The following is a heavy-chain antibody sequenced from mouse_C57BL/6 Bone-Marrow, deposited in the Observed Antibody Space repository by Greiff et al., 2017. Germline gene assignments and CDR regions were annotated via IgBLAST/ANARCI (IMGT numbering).Heavy chain of an antibody. J-gene: IGHJ4*01. CDR1: GYTFTSYW. V-gene: IGHV1-55*01. CDR3: ASYDYYAMDY. Sequence: QVQLQQPGAELVKPGASVKMSCKASGYTFTSYWITWVKQRPGQGLEWIGDIYPGSGSTNYNEKFKSKATLTVDTSSITAYMQLSSLTSDDSAVYYCASYDYYAMDYWGQGTSVTVSS. CDR2: IYPGSGST.